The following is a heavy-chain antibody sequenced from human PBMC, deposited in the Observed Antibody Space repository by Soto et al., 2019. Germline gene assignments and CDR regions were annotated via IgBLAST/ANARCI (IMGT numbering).Heavy chain of an antibody. Sequence: QVQLVQSGAEVKKPGSSVKVSCKASGGTFSSYTISWVRQAPGQGLEWMGRIIPILGIANYAQKFQGRVTITEDKSTSTAYMELSSLRSEDTAVYYCATGPMVANDAYWGQGTLVTVSS. CDR3: ATGPMVANDAY. D-gene: IGHD5-12*01. V-gene: IGHV1-69*02. CDR1: GGTFSSYT. J-gene: IGHJ4*02. CDR2: IIPILGIA.